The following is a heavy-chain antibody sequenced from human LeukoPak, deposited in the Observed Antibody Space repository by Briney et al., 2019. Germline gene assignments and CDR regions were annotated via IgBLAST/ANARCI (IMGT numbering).Heavy chain of an antibody. CDR2: ISAYNGNT. CDR1: GFTFINYA. J-gene: IGHJ4*02. Sequence: GASVKVSCKASGFTFINYAISWVRQAPGQGLEWMGWISAYNGNTNYAQELQGRVTMTTDTSTSTAYMELRSLRSDDTAVYYCARGGNGWYADYWGQGTLVTVSS. V-gene: IGHV1-18*01. D-gene: IGHD6-19*01. CDR3: ARGGNGWYADY.